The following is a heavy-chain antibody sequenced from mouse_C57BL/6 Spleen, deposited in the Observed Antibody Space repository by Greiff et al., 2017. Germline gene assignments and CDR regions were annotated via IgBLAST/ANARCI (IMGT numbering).Heavy chain of an antibody. J-gene: IGHJ3*01. D-gene: IGHD2-2*01. CDR2: IYPGDGDT. CDR3: ARGRSTMVTTGAY. Sequence: VKLMESGAELVKPGASVKISCKASGYAFSSYWMNWVKQRPGKGLEWIGQIYPGDGDTNYNGKFKGKATLTADKSSSTAYMRLSSLASEDAAVYFCARGRSTMVTTGAYWGQGTLVTVSA. CDR1: GYAFSSYW. V-gene: IGHV1-80*01.